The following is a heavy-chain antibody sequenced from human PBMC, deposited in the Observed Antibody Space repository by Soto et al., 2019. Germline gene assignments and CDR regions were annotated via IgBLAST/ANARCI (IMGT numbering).Heavy chain of an antibody. CDR1: GTSFGTYY. V-gene: IGHV4-59*08. J-gene: IGHJ4*02. Sequence: QVRLQESGPGLVKPSETLSLTCAVSGTSFGTYYWSWIRQPPGKGLEWFGYIFYSGHLKYNPSLRGGSTLPVAPPRHQISLALTFVTPQDTAEYSWARGGGGYRFDYWGQGALVTVSS. D-gene: IGHD1-26*01. CDR3: ARGGGGYRFDY. CDR2: IFYSGHL.